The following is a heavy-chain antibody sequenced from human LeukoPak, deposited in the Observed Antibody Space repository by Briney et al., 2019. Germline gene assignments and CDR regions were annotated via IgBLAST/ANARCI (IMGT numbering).Heavy chain of an antibody. CDR1: GFTFSSYG. CDR3: ARGLYDILTGYLFDY. CDR2: IWYDGSNK. J-gene: IGHJ4*02. Sequence: GWSLRLSCAASGFTFSSYGMHWVRQAPGKGLEWVAVIWYDGSNKYYADSVKGRFTISRDNSKNTLYLQMNSLRAEDTAVYYCARGLYDILTGYLFDYWGQGTLVTVSS. V-gene: IGHV3-33*01. D-gene: IGHD3-9*01.